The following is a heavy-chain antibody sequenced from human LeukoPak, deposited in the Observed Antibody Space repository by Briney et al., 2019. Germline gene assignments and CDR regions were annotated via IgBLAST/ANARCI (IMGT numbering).Heavy chain of an antibody. Sequence: SETLSLTCTVSGGSISSGSYYWSWIRQPAGKGLEWIGRIYTSESTNYNPSLKSRVTISVDTSKNQLSLKLSSVTAADTAVYYCARAPQRYCSGGSCSRFDPSGQGTLVTVSS. D-gene: IGHD2-15*01. CDR3: ARAPQRYCSGGSCSRFDP. V-gene: IGHV4-61*02. CDR1: GGSISSGSYY. J-gene: IGHJ5*02. CDR2: IYTSEST.